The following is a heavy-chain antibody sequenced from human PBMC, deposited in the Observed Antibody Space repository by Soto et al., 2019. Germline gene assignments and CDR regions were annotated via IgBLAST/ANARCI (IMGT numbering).Heavy chain of an antibody. D-gene: IGHD4-17*01. CDR2: IYYSGST. J-gene: IGHJ5*02. Sequence: SETLSLTCTVSGGSISSGDYYWSWIRQPPGKGLEWIGYIYYSGSTYYNPSLKSRVTISVDTSKNQFSLKLSSVTAADTAVYYCARGLPRRYGDYGASNWFDPWGQGTMVTVSS. CDR1: GGSISSGDYY. CDR3: ARGLPRRYGDYGASNWFDP. V-gene: IGHV4-30-4*01.